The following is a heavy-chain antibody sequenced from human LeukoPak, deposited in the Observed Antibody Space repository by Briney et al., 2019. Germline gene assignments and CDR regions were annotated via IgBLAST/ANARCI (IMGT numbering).Heavy chain of an antibody. CDR2: ISWDGGST. CDR3: AKDYTHYSSSSWYFDL. Sequence: GGSLRLSCAASGFTFDDYTMHWVRQAPGKGLEWVSLISWDGGSTYYADSVKGRFTISRDNSKNSLYLQMNSLRTEDTALYYCAKDYTHYSSSSWYFDLWGRGTLVTVSS. V-gene: IGHV3-43*01. CDR1: GFTFDDYT. D-gene: IGHD6-6*01. J-gene: IGHJ2*01.